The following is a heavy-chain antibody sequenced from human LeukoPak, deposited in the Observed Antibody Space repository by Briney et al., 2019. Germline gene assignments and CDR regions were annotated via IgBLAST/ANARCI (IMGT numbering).Heavy chain of an antibody. V-gene: IGHV3-30*03. CDR3: ARLILPQPTYYDILTGYYRAPDAFDI. J-gene: IGHJ3*02. Sequence: GGSLRLSCAASGFTFSSYGMHWARQAPGKGLEWVAVISYDGSNKYYADSVKGRFTISRDNAKNSLYLQMNSLRAEDTAVYYCARLILPQPTYYDILTGYYRAPDAFDIWGQGTMVTVSS. D-gene: IGHD3-9*01. CDR2: ISYDGSNK. CDR1: GFTFSSYG.